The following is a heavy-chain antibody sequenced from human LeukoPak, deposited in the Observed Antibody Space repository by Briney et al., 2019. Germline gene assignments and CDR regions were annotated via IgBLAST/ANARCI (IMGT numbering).Heavy chain of an antibody. D-gene: IGHD2-2*01. V-gene: IGHV4-4*07. CDR1: GVSLSSYY. J-gene: IGHJ4*02. CDR2: IHNSGST. Sequence: SGTLSLTCTVSGVSLSSYYWSWIRQPAGKGLEWIGRIHNSGSTNYNPSLTSRVTMSLDTSNNQFSLNLTSVTAADTAIYYCASDCSSSRCYDYWGQGILVTVSS. CDR3: ASDCSSSRCYDY.